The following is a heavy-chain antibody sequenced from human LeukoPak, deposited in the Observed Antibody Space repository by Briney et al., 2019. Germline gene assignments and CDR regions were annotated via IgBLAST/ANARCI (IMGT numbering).Heavy chain of an antibody. Sequence: SETLSLTCGVYGGSFSNYYWSWIRQPPGKGLEWIGYIYYSGSTNYNPSLKSRVTISVDTSKNQFSLKLSSVTAADTAVYYCARRKQLWFDPWGQGTLVTVSS. CDR2: IYYSGST. J-gene: IGHJ5*02. CDR1: GGSFSNYY. CDR3: ARRKQLWFDP. D-gene: IGHD6-13*01. V-gene: IGHV4-59*08.